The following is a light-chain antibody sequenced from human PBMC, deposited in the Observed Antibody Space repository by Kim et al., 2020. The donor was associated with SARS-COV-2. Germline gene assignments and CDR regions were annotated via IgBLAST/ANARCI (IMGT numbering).Light chain of an antibody. Sequence: PGGRATLSCRASESIGNTLAWYQQRSGQPPRLLIYRASTRATGIPARFSGSGSGTDFTLTISGLQSEDFAVYHCQQYGDWPPLTFGGGTKVDIK. V-gene: IGKV3D-15*01. CDR3: QQYGDWPPLT. J-gene: IGKJ4*01. CDR1: ESIGNT. CDR2: RAS.